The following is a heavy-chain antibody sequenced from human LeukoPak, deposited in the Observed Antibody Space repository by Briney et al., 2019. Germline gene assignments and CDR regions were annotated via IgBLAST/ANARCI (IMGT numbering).Heavy chain of an antibody. J-gene: IGHJ4*02. CDR3: ARDYYDSTGYYRFDY. V-gene: IGHV3-21*01. CDR1: GFTFSSYS. CDR2: ISSSSSYI. D-gene: IGHD3-22*01. Sequence: PGGSLRLYCAASGFTFSSYSMSWVRQAAGKGLEWVSSISSSSSYIYYADSMKGRFTISRDNAKNSLYLQMYSLRAEDTAVYYCARDYYDSTGYYRFDYWGPGTLVTVSS.